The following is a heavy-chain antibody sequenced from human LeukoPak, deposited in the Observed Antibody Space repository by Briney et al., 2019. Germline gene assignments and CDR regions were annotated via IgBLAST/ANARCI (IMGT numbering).Heavy chain of an antibody. Sequence: PGGSLRLSCAASGFTFSNYWMHWVRQAPGKGLVWVSRIYSDGSITSYADSVKGRFTISRDNAKNTLYLQMNSPRAEDTAVYYCAREGRMTIFGVVYNWFDPWGQGTLVTVSS. CDR2: IYSDGSIT. V-gene: IGHV3-74*01. D-gene: IGHD3-3*01. J-gene: IGHJ5*02. CDR3: AREGRMTIFGVVYNWFDP. CDR1: GFTFSNYW.